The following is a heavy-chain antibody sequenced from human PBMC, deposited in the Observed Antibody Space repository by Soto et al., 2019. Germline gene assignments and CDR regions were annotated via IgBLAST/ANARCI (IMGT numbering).Heavy chain of an antibody. D-gene: IGHD2-2*02. J-gene: IGHJ6*02. CDR2: IRSKAYGGTT. CDR1: GFTFGDYA. CDR3: TRVLSVVVPAAIPHYGMDV. Sequence: PVGSLRLSCTASGFTFGDYAMSWARQAPGKGLEWVGFIRSKAYGGTTEYAASVKGRFTISRDDSKSIAYLQMNSLKTEDTAVYYCTRVLSVVVPAAIPHYGMDVWGQGTTVTVSS. V-gene: IGHV3-49*04.